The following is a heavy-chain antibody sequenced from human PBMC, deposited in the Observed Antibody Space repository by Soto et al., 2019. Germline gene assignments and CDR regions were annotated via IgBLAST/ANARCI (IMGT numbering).Heavy chain of an antibody. CDR2: INHVGGT. D-gene: IGHD3-16*01. V-gene: IGHV4-34*01. J-gene: IGHJ5*02. CDR1: GGFLSESY. CDR3: VRIRYQLPSSVLWLDP. Sequence: SETLSLTCAVYGGFLSESYWTWIRQPPGKGLEWIGEINHVGGTNYNPSLKSRVAMSVDTSQNQFSLRLISVTAADTAMYFCVRIRYQLPSSVLWLDPWGQGTPVTVSS.